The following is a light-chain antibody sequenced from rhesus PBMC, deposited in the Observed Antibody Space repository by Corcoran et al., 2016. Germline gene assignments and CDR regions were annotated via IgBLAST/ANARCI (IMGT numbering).Light chain of an antibody. CDR2: YAS. CDR1: QDISSY. J-gene: IGKJ2*01. V-gene: IGKV1-37*01. Sequence: DIQMTQSPPSLSASVGVAVTITCRASQDISSYLALYQQKPGKAPKPLIYYASSLESGGPSMFSGSGSGTAFTLTISVLQPGDFTASHCQRCNSVPNNFGQGTKVEIK. CDR3: QRCNSVPNN.